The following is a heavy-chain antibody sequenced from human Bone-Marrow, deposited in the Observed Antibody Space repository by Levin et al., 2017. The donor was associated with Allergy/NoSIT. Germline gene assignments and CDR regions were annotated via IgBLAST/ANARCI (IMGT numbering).Heavy chain of an antibody. V-gene: IGHV4-31*02. CDR1: GESVSSGVFS. Sequence: SQTLSLTCPVSGESVSSGVFSWTWFRQYQGKGLEWIGNIFYLGNTSYNPSLKSRVSISKDRSKNQFSLKLDSVTAADTAVYYCARESVYYGSGSWIDCWGQGTLVTVSS. CDR2: IFYLGNT. J-gene: IGHJ4*02. D-gene: IGHD3-10*01. CDR3: ARESVYYGSGSWIDC.